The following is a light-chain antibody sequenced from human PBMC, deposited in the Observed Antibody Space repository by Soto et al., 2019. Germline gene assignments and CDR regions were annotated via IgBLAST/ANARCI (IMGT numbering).Light chain of an antibody. CDR2: EVS. V-gene: IGLV2-14*01. CDR3: TSFTSSSTYV. Sequence: QSVLTQPASVSGSPGQSITISCTGTSSDVGGYKYVSWYQQHPGKAPKLIIYEVSNRPSGVSNRFSGSKSGNTASLTISGLQAEEETDYYCTSFTSSSTYVFGTGTKVTVL. CDR1: SSDVGGYKY. J-gene: IGLJ1*01.